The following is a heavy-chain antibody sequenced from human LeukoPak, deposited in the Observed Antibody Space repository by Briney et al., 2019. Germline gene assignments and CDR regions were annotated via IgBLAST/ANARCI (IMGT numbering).Heavy chain of an antibody. D-gene: IGHD3-10*01. V-gene: IGHV3-73*01. J-gene: IGHJ4*02. Sequence: GGSLKLSCAASGFTFSGSAMHWVRQASGKGLEWVGRIRSKANSYATAYAASVKGRFIISRDDSKNTAYLQMNSLKTEDTAVYYCTTTPLPGYWGQGTLVTVSS. CDR1: GFTFSGSA. CDR2: IRSKANSYAT. CDR3: TTTPLPGY.